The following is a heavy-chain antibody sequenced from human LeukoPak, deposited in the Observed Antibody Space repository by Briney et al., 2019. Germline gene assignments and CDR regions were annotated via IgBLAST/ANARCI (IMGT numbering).Heavy chain of an antibody. V-gene: IGHV3-30*02. J-gene: IGHJ4*02. CDR3: ARDREMGY. CDR2: IRHDGSSK. CDR1: GFSFSTYG. D-gene: IGHD5-24*01. Sequence: GGSLRLSCVASGFSFSTYGMHWVRQAPGKGLEWVAFIRHDGSSKYYADSVKGRFTISRDNAKNSLYLQMNSLRAEDTAVYYCARDREMGYWGQGTLVTVSS.